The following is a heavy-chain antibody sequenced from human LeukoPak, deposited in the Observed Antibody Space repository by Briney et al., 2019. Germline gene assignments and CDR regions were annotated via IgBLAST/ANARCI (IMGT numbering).Heavy chain of an antibody. CDR3: ARDGGNPNRYYYGMDV. J-gene: IGHJ6*02. D-gene: IGHD1-14*01. CDR1: GFTFSSYG. Sequence: GGSLRLSCAASGFTFSSYGMHWVRQAPGKGLEWVAVIWYDGSNKYYADSVKGRFTISRDNSKNTLYLQMNSLRAEDTAVYYCARDGGNPNRYYYGMDVWGQGTTVTVSS. V-gene: IGHV3-33*01. CDR2: IWYDGSNK.